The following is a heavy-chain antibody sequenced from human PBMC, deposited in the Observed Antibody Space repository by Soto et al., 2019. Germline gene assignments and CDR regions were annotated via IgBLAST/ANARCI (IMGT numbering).Heavy chain of an antibody. CDR3: ARHTRYCSGGSCYNWFDP. D-gene: IGHD2-15*01. J-gene: IGHJ5*02. CDR2: IHYSGST. Sequence: SFTCTVSGGSISGFYWSWIRQPPGKGLEWIGYIHYSGSTNYNPSLKSRVTISVDTSKNQISLRLSSVTATDTAVYYCARHTRYCSGGSCYNWFDPWGQGTLVTVSS. V-gene: IGHV4-59*08. CDR1: GGSISGFY.